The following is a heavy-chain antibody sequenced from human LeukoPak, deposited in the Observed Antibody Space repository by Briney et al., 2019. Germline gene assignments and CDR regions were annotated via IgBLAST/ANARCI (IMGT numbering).Heavy chain of an antibody. CDR1: GGSSSTYY. J-gene: IGHJ5*02. CDR2: IYYSGST. Sequence: SETLSLTCAVYGGSSSTYYWSWIRQSPGKGLEWIGSIYYSGSTYYNPSLKSRVTISVDTSKNQFSLKLSSVTAADTAVYYCARNAPNWNYGVWFDPWGQGTLVTVSS. CDR3: ARNAPNWNYGVWFDP. V-gene: IGHV4-34*01. D-gene: IGHD1-7*01.